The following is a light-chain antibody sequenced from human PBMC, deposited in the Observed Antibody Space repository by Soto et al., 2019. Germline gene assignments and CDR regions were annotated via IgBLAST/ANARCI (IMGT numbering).Light chain of an antibody. Sequence: EIVLTQSPGTLSLSPGERATLSCRASQSVSSSFLAWYQQKPGQAPRLLIYGASSRATDIPDRFSGSGSGTDFTLNISRLEPEDFAVYYCQQYGSTPRTFGQGTKVEIK. V-gene: IGKV3-20*01. CDR1: QSVSSSF. CDR2: GAS. CDR3: QQYGSTPRT. J-gene: IGKJ1*01.